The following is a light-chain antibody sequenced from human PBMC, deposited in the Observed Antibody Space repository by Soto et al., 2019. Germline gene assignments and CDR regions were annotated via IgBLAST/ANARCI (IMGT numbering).Light chain of an antibody. CDR2: GAS. Sequence: LLLTQSPVTLSLSPGERATLSCRASQSLRSGYLAWYQHKPGQAPRLLIHGASSRATGIPDRFSGSGSGTDFTLTISRLEPEDFAVYYCQQYGASQVTFGGGTKVDIK. V-gene: IGKV3-20*01. CDR1: QSLRSGY. J-gene: IGKJ4*01. CDR3: QQYGASQVT.